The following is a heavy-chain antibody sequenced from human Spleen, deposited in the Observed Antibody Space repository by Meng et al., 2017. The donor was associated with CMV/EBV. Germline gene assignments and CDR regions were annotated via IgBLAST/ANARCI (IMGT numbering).Heavy chain of an antibody. CDR3: ARDMALTYCSSTSCPPHGFDP. J-gene: IGHJ5*02. D-gene: IGHD2-2*01. V-gene: IGHV1-18*01. Sequence: ASVKVSCKASGYTFTSYGISWVRQAPGQGLEWMGWISAYNGNTNYAQKLQGRVTMTTDTFTSTAYMELRSLRSDDTAVYYCARDMALTYCSSTSCPPHGFDPWGQGTLVTVSS. CDR2: ISAYNGNT. CDR1: GYTFTSYG.